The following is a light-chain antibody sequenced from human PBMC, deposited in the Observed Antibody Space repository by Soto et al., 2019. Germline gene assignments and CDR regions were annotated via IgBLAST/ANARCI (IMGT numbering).Light chain of an antibody. J-gene: IGKJ1*01. Sequence: DIQMTQSPSSLAASVGARVTITCRASQSISTYLNWYQQKPGKAPKVLIFDASRLQSGVASRFSGSGSGTDFTLTISSLQPEDSATYYCQQGYSAPWTFGQGTKVQVK. CDR3: QQGYSAPWT. CDR2: DAS. CDR1: QSISTY. V-gene: IGKV1-39*01.